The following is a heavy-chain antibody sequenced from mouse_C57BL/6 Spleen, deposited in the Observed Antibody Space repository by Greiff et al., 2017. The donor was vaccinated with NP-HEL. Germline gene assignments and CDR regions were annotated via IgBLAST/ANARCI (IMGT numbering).Heavy chain of an antibody. J-gene: IGHJ4*01. Sequence: EVQRVESGPGMVKPSQSLSLTCTVTGYSITSGYDWHWIRHFPGNKLEWMGYISYSGSTNYNPSLKSRISITHDTSKNHFFLKLNSVTTEDTATYYCARTNYYGTMDYWGQGTSVTVSS. CDR2: ISYSGST. V-gene: IGHV3-1*01. CDR3: ARTNYYGTMDY. D-gene: IGHD1-1*01. CDR1: GYSITSGYD.